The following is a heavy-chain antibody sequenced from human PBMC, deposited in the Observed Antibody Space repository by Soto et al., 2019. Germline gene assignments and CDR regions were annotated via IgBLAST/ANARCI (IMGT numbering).Heavy chain of an antibody. Sequence: QVQLQESGPGLVKPSQTLSLTCTVSGGSISRGDYYWSWIGQPPGKGLEWIGYIYYSGRTYYNPSLKSRVTISVDTSKNQFALKLSSVTDADTAVYYCAGSMSGSYYHYWGQGTLVTVSS. V-gene: IGHV4-30-4*01. J-gene: IGHJ4*02. CDR2: IYYSGRT. CDR3: AGSMSGSYYHY. D-gene: IGHD1-26*01. CDR1: GGSISRGDYY.